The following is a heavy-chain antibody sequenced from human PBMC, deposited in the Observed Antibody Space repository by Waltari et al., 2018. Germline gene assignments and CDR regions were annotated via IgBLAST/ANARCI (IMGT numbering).Heavy chain of an antibody. D-gene: IGHD6-19*01. V-gene: IGHV3-23*01. J-gene: IGHJ4*02. CDR2: IHRSGGGT. Sequence: DVQLSESGGGLAQPGGSLRLSCVASEFTLSNSAMSRVRQAPGKGREWVSAIHRSGGGTHYADSVKGRFTISRDNAKNTLYLQMNSLRAEDTAVYYCAKCEMYDSGWCAFFRYWGQGTLVTVSS. CDR3: AKCEMYDSGWCAFFRY. CDR1: EFTLSNSA.